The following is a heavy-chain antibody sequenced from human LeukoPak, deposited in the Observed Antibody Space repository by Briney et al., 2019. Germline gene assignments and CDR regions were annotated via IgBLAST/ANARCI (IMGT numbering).Heavy chain of an antibody. CDR1: VFTFSSYW. V-gene: IGHV3-7*01. CDR2: IKQDGSGK. CDR3: ARDQGEEFDF. J-gene: IGHJ4*02. D-gene: IGHD3-16*01. Sequence: GGALSLSCAASVFTFSSYWMSWVRQAPGKGLKGVANIKQDGSGKYYVDSVKGRFTLSRDNANHSLYLQMNSLRAEATAVYYCARDQGEEFDFWGQGTLVTVSS.